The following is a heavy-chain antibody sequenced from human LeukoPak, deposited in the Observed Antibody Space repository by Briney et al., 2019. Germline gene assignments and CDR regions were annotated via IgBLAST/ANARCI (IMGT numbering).Heavy chain of an antibody. CDR1: GYTFTDYY. Sequence: GASVKVSCKSSGYTFTDYYMHWVRQAPGQGLEWMGRINPNSGGTNYAQKFQGRVTMTRDTSISTAYMELSRLRSDDTAVYYCARGDFGEGGYGMDVWGQGTTVTVSS. J-gene: IGHJ6*02. D-gene: IGHD4-17*01. CDR2: INPNSGGT. V-gene: IGHV1-2*06. CDR3: ARGDFGEGGYGMDV.